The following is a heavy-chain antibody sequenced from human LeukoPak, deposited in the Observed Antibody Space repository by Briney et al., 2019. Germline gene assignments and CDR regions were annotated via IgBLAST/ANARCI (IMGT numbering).Heavy chain of an antibody. V-gene: IGHV4-39*01. D-gene: IGHD2-2*01. Sequence: SETLSLTCIVSGGSINSSTHYWGRIRQPPGMGPEWIGSFHYSGSTYYNPSLKSRVTISVDTSKNQFSLKLNSVTAADTAVYYCARHVRFVVVVPGAMLTWGQGTLVTVSS. CDR3: ARHVRFVVVVPGAMLT. J-gene: IGHJ5*02. CDR2: FHYSGST. CDR1: GGSINSSTHY.